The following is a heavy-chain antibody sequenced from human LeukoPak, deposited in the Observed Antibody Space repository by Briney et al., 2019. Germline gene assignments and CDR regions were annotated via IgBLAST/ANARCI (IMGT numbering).Heavy chain of an antibody. V-gene: IGHV4-39*01. D-gene: IGHD4-17*01. CDR1: GGSISSSSYY. CDR3: ARHRLHAVTIMYFFDY. CDR2: VYYSGST. Sequence: SETLSLTCTVSGGSISSSSYYWDWIRQPPGRGLEWIGSVYYSGSTYYNPSLKSRVTISVDTSKNRFSLKLSSVTAADTAVYYCARHRLHAVTIMYFFDYWGQGTLVTVSS. J-gene: IGHJ4*02.